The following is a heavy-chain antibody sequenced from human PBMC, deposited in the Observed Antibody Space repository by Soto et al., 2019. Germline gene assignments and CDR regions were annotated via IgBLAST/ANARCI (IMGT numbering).Heavy chain of an antibody. J-gene: IGHJ5*02. V-gene: IGHV1-18*01. Sequence: QVQLVQSGAEVKKPGASVKVSCKASGYTFTSYGISWVRQAPGQGLEWMGWISAYNGNTNDAQKLQGRVTMTTDTSTSTAYMELRSLRSEDTAVYYCARGVTYYYESSGHNWFDPWGQGTLVTVSS. D-gene: IGHD3-22*01. CDR1: GYTFTSYG. CDR2: ISAYNGNT. CDR3: ARGVTYYYESSGHNWFDP.